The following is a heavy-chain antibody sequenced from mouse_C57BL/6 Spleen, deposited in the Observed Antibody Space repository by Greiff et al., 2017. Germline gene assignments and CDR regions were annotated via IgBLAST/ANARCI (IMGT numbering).Heavy chain of an antibody. D-gene: IGHD3-3*01. CDR1: GFTFSDYY. Sequence: EVKLVESEGGLVQPGSSMKLSCTASGFTFSDYYMAWVRQVPEKGLEWVANINYDGSSTYYLDSLKSRFIISRDNAKNILYLQMSSLKSEDTATYYCAREGLGQGYFDYWGQGTTLTVSS. CDR2: INYDGSST. CDR3: AREGLGQGYFDY. V-gene: IGHV5-16*01. J-gene: IGHJ2*01.